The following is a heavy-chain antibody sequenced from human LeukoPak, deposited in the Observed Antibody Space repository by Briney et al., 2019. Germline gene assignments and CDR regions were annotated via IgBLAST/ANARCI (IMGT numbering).Heavy chain of an antibody. CDR1: GFTFSSYS. V-gene: IGHV3-30-3*01. Sequence: GGSLRLSCTASGFTFSSYSLNWVRQAPGKGLEWVAVISYDGSNKYYADSVKGRFTISRDNSKNTLYLQMNSLRAEDTAVYYCARDLGYCSSTSCHTGGDYWGQGTLVTVSS. CDR2: ISYDGSNK. D-gene: IGHD2-2*02. J-gene: IGHJ4*02. CDR3: ARDLGYCSSTSCHTGGDY.